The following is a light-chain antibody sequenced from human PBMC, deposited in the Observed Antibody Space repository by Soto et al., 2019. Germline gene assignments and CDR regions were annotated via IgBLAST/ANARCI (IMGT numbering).Light chain of an antibody. CDR2: DAS. J-gene: IGKJ1*01. CDR1: QSITTK. CDR3: QQYNSWPRT. V-gene: IGKV3-15*01. Sequence: EIVMTQSPDTLSVSPGGRATLSCRTSQSITTKLAWYQQKPGQSPRLLISDASTRATGIPARFSGSGSDTEFTLTMSSLHSEDFAVYFCQQYNSWPRTFGQGNNVEI.